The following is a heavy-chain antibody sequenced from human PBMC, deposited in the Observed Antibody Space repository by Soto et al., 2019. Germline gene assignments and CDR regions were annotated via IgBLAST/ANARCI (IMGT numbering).Heavy chain of an antibody. D-gene: IGHD2-21*02. CDR3: AKDQTDVTLFDY. CDR1: GFSFSSLA. J-gene: IGHJ4*02. Sequence: GSLRLSCAASGFSFSSLAMSWVRQAPGKGLEWVSSISGRGVDTLYADSVKGRFTISRDNSRNTLYLQVNSLRAEDTAAYYCAKDQTDVTLFDYWGQGTLVTVSS. CDR2: ISGRGVDT. V-gene: IGHV3-23*01.